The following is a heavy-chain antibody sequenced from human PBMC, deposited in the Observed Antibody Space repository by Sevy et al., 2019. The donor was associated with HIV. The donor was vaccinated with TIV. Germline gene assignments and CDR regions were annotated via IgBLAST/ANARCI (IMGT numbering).Heavy chain of an antibody. CDR2: ISGSGTST. D-gene: IGHD3-3*01. Sequence: GGSLRLSCAASGFSFSTYAMTWVRQAPGKGLEWVSGISGSGTSTYYTDSVKGRFTISRDNSKNTVYLQMNNLRAEDTAVYYCGKVSIFGVGGFYDYWGQGTLLTVSS. CDR3: GKVSIFGVGGFYDY. CDR1: GFSFSTYA. V-gene: IGHV3-23*01. J-gene: IGHJ4*02.